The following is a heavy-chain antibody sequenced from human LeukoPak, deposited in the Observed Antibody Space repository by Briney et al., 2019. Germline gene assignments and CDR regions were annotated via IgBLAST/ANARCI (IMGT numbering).Heavy chain of an antibody. CDR2: ITYSGIT. CDR3: ASMVVTRRDAFDI. Sequence: PQTLSLTCTVSGGSISRYYWGWIRQPPGKGLEWIGYITYSGITNYNPSLKSRVSISVDTSKNQFSLKLSSVTAADTAVYYCASMVVTRRDAFDIWGQGTMVTVSS. V-gene: IGHV4-59*01. J-gene: IGHJ3*02. D-gene: IGHD4-23*01. CDR1: GGSISRYY.